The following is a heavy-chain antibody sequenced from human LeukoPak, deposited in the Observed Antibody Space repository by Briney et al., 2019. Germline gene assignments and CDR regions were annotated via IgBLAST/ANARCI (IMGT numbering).Heavy chain of an antibody. D-gene: IGHD6-19*01. Sequence: PSETLSLTCTVSGGSISSYYWSWIRQPPGKGLEWIGYIYYSGSTNYNPSLKSRVTISVDTSKNQFSLKLSSVTAADTAVYYCARQKSMAEAAFDIWGQGTVVTVSS. CDR1: GGSISSYY. CDR2: IYYSGST. J-gene: IGHJ3*02. V-gene: IGHV4-59*08. CDR3: ARQKSMAEAAFDI.